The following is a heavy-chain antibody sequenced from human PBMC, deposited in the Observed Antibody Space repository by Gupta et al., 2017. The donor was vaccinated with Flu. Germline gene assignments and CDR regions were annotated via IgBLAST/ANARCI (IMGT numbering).Heavy chain of an antibody. CDR3: AKGDCVGDCYYYFDH. J-gene: IGHJ4*02. CDR1: GYTFNRYV. Sequence: LESGGGLIQVGESLRLSCAASGYTFNRYVMNWIRRAPGMGLEWVASISGSGGSTYYAESVKGRFTISRDNFKDMMTLQVDNVRAEDTAVYYCAKGDCVGDCYYYFDHWGQGTLVTVSS. V-gene: IGHV3-23*01. D-gene: IGHD2-21*01. CDR2: ISGSGGST.